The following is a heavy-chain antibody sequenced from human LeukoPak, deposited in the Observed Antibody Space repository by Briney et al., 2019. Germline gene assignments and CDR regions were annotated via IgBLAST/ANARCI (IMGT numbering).Heavy chain of an antibody. Sequence: ETQSLTCAVYGGSFSGYYLSWVRQAPGKGLEWVSILFSGGSTYYADSVKGRFTTSRDNSKNTLYLQMNSLRAEDTAVYYCARCSGTYLFDYWGQGALVTVSS. CDR1: GGSFSGYY. V-gene: IGHV3-66*01. D-gene: IGHD1-26*01. CDR3: ARCSGTYLFDY. J-gene: IGHJ4*02. CDR2: LFSGGST.